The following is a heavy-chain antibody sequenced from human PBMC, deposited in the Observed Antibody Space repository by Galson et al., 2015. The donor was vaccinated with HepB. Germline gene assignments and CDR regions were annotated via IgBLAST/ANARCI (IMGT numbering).Heavy chain of an antibody. D-gene: IGHD3-10*01. Sequence: VKVSCKASGYTFTSYYMHWVRQAPGQGLEWMGIINPSGGSTDYAQKFRGRLTMTRDTSTSTVFMELSSLTSEDTAVYHCARGVLLWDGPDYWGQGTLVTVSS. J-gene: IGHJ4*02. CDR1: GYTFTSYY. CDR3: ARGVLLWDGPDY. CDR2: INPSGGST. V-gene: IGHV1-46*01.